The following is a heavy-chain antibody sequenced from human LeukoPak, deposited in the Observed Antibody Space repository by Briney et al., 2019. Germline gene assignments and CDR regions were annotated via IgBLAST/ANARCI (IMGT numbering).Heavy chain of an antibody. Sequence: GGSLRLSCAASEFTFSSYAMHWVRQAPGKGLEWVAVISYDGSNKYYADSVKGRFTISRDNSKNTLYLQMNSLRAEDTAVYYCARDARQYYYDSSGSSAFDIWGQGAMVTVSS. CDR3: ARDARQYYYDSSGSSAFDI. V-gene: IGHV3-30-3*01. CDR2: ISYDGSNK. D-gene: IGHD3-22*01. CDR1: EFTFSSYA. J-gene: IGHJ3*02.